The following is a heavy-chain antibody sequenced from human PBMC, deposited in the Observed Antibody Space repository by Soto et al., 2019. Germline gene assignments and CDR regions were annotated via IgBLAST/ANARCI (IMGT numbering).Heavy chain of an antibody. J-gene: IGHJ6*03. CDR2: ISYDGTNK. Sequence: QVQLVESGGGVVQPGRSLRLSCAASGFIFSNYGMHWVRKAPGKGLEWVAVISYDGTNKYVAASVKGRFTISRDNSKNTLYLHMTSLKSEDTAVYYCAKDISDGEDYDYMDVLGKGTTVTVSS. D-gene: IGHD4-17*01. V-gene: IGHV3-30*18. CDR3: AKDISDGEDYDYMDV. CDR1: GFIFSNYG.